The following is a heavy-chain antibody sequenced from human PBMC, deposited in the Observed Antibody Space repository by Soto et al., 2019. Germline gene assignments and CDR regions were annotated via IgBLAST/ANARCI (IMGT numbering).Heavy chain of an antibody. D-gene: IGHD1-26*01. V-gene: IGHV4-31*03. CDR2: IYYSGTT. CDR1: GGSIGTGGYH. Sequence: QVQLQESGPGLVKPSQTLSLTCTVTGGSIGTGGYHWSWIRQHPGKGLEWIGYIYYSGTTYYNPSLKSRVPISVATSKNQFSLKLSSVTAAATAVDDCARRVGATTAIDCWGQGTLVTVSS. CDR3: ARRVGATTAIDC. J-gene: IGHJ4*02.